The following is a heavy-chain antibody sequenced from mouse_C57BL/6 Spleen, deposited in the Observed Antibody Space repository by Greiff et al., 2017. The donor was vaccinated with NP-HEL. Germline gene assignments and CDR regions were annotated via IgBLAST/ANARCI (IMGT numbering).Heavy chain of an antibody. CDR3: ARGADGYYDDY. D-gene: IGHD2-3*01. J-gene: IGHJ2*01. Sequence: QVQLQQSGAELVKPGASVKISCKASGYAFSSYWMNWVKQRPGKGLEWIGQIYPGDGDTNYNGKFKGKATLTADKSSSTAYMQLSSLTSEDSAVYFCARGADGYYDDYWGQGTTLTVSS. CDR2: IYPGDGDT. CDR1: GYAFSSYW. V-gene: IGHV1-80*01.